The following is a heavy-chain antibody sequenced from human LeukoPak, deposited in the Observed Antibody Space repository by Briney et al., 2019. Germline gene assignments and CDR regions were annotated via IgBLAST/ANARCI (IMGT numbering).Heavy chain of an antibody. J-gene: IGHJ4*02. Sequence: GGSLKLSCAASGFTFSGSAMHWVRQASGKGLEWLGRIRSKADSYTTAYAASVKGRLIVSRDDSKNTAYLQMNSLKTEDTAVYYCRAAADLNDYWGQGTLVTVSS. D-gene: IGHD6-13*01. CDR2: IRSKADSYTT. CDR3: RAAADLNDY. CDR1: GFTFSGSA. V-gene: IGHV3-73*01.